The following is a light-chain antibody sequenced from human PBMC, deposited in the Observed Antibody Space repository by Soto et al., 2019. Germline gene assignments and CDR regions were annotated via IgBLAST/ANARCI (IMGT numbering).Light chain of an antibody. V-gene: IGKV1-39*01. CDR2: AAS. Sequence: DIQMTQSPSSLSASVGDRVTITCRASQSISSYLNWYQQKPGKAPKLLIYAASSLQSGVPSRFSGSGSGTDFTLTISSLQPEDFATYYCQQSYSTPRTFGQGTTVDTK. J-gene: IGKJ1*01. CDR3: QQSYSTPRT. CDR1: QSISSY.